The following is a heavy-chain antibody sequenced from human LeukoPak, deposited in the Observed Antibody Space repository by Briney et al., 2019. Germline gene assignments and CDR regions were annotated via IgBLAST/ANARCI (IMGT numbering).Heavy chain of an antibody. V-gene: IGHV3-13*01. D-gene: IGHD6-19*01. CDR2: IGIRGDT. CDR1: GFTFIDYD. J-gene: IGHJ4*02. Sequence: PGGSLRLSCAASGFTFIDYDMHWVRQVIGKSLEWVSAIGIRGDTRYSGSVKGRFTISRENAESSLYLQMNSLRAEDTAVYYCARGGIQVSGIDEFDYWGQGTLVTVSS. CDR3: ARGGIQVSGIDEFDY.